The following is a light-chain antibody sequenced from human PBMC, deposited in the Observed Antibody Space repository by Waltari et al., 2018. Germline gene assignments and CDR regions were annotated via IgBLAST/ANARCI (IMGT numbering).Light chain of an antibody. Sequence: DIQMTQSPSSLSASVGDRVTITCRASETIRIYLNWYQQKPGKAPKLLINTASRLQSGVPSRFSGSGSVTDFTLTISTLQHEDFATYYCQQSYSIPLTFGGGTKVEIK. CDR2: TAS. CDR3: QQSYSIPLT. CDR1: ETIRIY. V-gene: IGKV1-39*01. J-gene: IGKJ4*01.